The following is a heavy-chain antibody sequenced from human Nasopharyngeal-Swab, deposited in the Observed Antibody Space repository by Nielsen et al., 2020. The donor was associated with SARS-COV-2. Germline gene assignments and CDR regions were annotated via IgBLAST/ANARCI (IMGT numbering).Heavy chain of an antibody. V-gene: IGHV7-4-1*02. J-gene: IGHJ4*02. CDR2: INTNTGNP. D-gene: IGHD1-26*01. Sequence: WVRQAPGQGLEWMGWINTNTGNPTYAQGFTGRFVFSLDTSVSTAYLQISSLKAEGTAVYYCARDAVGATIGFFYYWGQGTLVTVSS. CDR3: ARDAVGATIGFFYY.